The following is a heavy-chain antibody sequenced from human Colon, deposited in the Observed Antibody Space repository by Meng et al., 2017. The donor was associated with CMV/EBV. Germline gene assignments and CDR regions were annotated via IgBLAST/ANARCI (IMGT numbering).Heavy chain of an antibody. CDR2: ISWNSGAI. V-gene: IGHV3-9*01. CDR1: GFTFDDDA. Sequence: SLKISCAASGFTFDDDAMHWVRQAPGKGLEWVSSISWNSGAIGYAVSVKGRFTISRDNAKNSLYLQMNSLRAEDTALYYCAKEGVAKYYFDYWGQGTLVTVSS. CDR3: AKEGVAKYYFDY. D-gene: IGHD2-15*01. J-gene: IGHJ4*02.